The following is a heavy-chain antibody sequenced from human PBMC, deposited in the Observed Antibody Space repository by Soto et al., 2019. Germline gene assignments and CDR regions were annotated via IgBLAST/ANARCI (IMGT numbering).Heavy chain of an antibody. CDR3: AKEEGARKPFDY. Sequence: GGSLRLSCVASGFTFNTYGMNWVRQAPGKGLEWVSAISGSGDTTFYADSVKGRFTISRDNSKNTLYLQMTDLRGEDTAVYYCAKEEGARKPFDYWGQGTLVTVSS. CDR2: ISGSGDTT. V-gene: IGHV3-23*01. CDR1: GFTFNTYG. J-gene: IGHJ4*02.